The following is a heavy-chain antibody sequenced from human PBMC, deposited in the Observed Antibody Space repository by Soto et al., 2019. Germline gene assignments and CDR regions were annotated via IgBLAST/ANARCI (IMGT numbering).Heavy chain of an antibody. V-gene: IGHV3-30*18. CDR2: ISYDGSNK. CDR3: AKDTRIAARPSRLWRPLSFDY. Sequence: GESLKISCAASGFTFSSYGMHWVRQAPGKGLEWVAVISYDGSNKYYADSVKGRFTISRDNSKNTLYLQMNSLRAEDTAVYYCAKDTRIAARPSRLWRPLSFDYWGQGTLVTVSS. J-gene: IGHJ4*02. D-gene: IGHD6-25*01. CDR1: GFTFSSYG.